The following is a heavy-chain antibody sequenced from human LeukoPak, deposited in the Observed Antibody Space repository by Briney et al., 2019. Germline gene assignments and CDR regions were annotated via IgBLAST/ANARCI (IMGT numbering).Heavy chain of an antibody. J-gene: IGHJ3*02. V-gene: IGHV1-69*06. CDR2: IIPIFGTA. Sequence: ASVKVSCKASGGTFSSYAISWVRQAPGQGLEWMGGIIPIFGTANYAQKFQGRVTITADKSTSTAYMELSSLRSEDTAVYYCARGYYYGDAFDIWGQGTMVTVSS. CDR1: GGTFSSYA. CDR3: ARGYYYGDAFDI. D-gene: IGHD3-10*01.